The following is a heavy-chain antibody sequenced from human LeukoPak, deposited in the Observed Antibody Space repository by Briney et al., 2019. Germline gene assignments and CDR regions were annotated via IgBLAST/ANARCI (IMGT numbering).Heavy chain of an antibody. CDR2: IVAIVGGT. CDR1: GFSFSTFA. D-gene: IGHD2-15*01. V-gene: IGHV3-23*01. Sequence: GGSLRLSCAASGFSFSTFAVSWVRHAPGEGLGWVSDIVAIVGGTNYANSVKGRLTLSTDTSKNTFYLQINRLRVERPSIYFCARVYCNGGTCRYNFDLWGQGSLVTVSS. J-gene: IGHJ4*02. CDR3: ARVYCNGGTCRYNFDL.